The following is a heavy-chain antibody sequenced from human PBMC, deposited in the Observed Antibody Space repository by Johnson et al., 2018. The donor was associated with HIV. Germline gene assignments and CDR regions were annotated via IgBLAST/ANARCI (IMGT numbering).Heavy chain of an antibody. V-gene: IGHV3-30*02. CDR2: IRYDGSNK. CDR1: GFTFSSYA. D-gene: IGHD3-10*01. Sequence: QVQLVESGGGVVQPGRSLRLSCAASGFTFSSYAMHWVRQAPGKGLEWVAFIRYDGSNKYYADSVKGRFTISRDNSKNTLYLQMSSLRAEDTAVYYCCYGSGTYDGPAFDIWGQGTVVTVSS. CDR3: CYGSGTYDGPAFDI. J-gene: IGHJ3*02.